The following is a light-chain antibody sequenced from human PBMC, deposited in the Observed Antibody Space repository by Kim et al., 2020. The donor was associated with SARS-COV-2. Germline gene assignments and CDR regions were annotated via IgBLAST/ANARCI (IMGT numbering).Light chain of an antibody. CDR3: QQSGAFLT. Sequence: DIVLTQSPESQSVTPKEQVTITCRASQSIGNRLHWYQQKPDQSPKLLIRYASQSITGVPPRFSGSGSGTEFTLTINSLEAEDAATYYYQQSGAFLTFGGGTKVDIK. J-gene: IGKJ4*01. CDR1: QSIGNR. V-gene: IGKV6-21*02. CDR2: YAS.